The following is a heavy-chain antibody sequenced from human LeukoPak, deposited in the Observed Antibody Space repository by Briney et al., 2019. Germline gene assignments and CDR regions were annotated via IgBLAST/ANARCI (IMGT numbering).Heavy chain of an antibody. Sequence: ASVKVSCKASGYTFTGYYMHWVRQAPGQGLEWMGWTSAYNGDTNYAQKFQGRVTMTTDTSTITAYMEMRSLRSDDTAVYFCARGRPESPFDPWGQGTLVTVSS. D-gene: IGHD1-1*01. CDR3: ARGRPESPFDP. J-gene: IGHJ5*02. CDR1: GYTFTGYY. CDR2: TSAYNGDT. V-gene: IGHV1-18*04.